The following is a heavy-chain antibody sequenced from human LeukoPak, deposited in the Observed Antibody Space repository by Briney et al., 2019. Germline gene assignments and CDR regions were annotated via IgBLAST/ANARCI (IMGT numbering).Heavy chain of an antibody. V-gene: IGHV3-30*18. CDR3: AKSGTQYNSWFDP. J-gene: IGHJ5*02. CDR1: GFTFSSYG. CDR2: LSYDGSNK. Sequence: PGGSLRLSCAASGFTFSSYGMHWVRQAPGKGLEWVAVLSYDGSNKYYADSVKGRFTISRDNSKNTLCLQMNSLRAEDTAVYYCAKSGTQYNSWFDPWGQGTLVTVSS. D-gene: IGHD6-6*01.